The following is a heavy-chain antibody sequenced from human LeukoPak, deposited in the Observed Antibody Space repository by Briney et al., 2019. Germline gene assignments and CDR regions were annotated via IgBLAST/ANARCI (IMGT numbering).Heavy chain of an antibody. CDR2: TRNKANSYIS. V-gene: IGHV3-72*01. CDR3: ARDFDYGDGFDF. Sequence: GGSLRLSCAASGFPFTDRYMDWVRQAPGKGLEWVGRTRNKANSYISEYAASVKGRFTISRDNSKNSLYLQMNSLETEDTAVYYCARDFDYGDGFDFWGQGTLVTVSS. D-gene: IGHD4-17*01. J-gene: IGHJ4*02. CDR1: GFPFTDRY.